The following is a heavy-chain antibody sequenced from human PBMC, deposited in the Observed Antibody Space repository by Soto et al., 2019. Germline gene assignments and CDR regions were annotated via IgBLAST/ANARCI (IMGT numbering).Heavy chain of an antibody. V-gene: IGHV3-7*03. D-gene: IGHD2-21*02. J-gene: IGHJ3*02. CDR1: QFSFSNYW. CDR3: ARSHTGDSAFRAFDI. CDR2: IKKDESET. Sequence: LVQSGGGLVPPGESLTVSCAPSQFSFSNYWMNWVRQAPGKALEWVANIKKDESETDYVDSVRGRLTIFRDNAKNLLYLQMRRLRVEDTAVYYCARSHTGDSAFRAFDIWGQGTVVTV.